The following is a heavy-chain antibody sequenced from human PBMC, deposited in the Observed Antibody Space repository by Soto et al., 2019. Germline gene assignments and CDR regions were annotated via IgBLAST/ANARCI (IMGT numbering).Heavy chain of an antibody. V-gene: IGHV3-30-3*01. CDR1: GVPVNSYA. Sequence: ACSSCGVPVNSYAVHGFRQTKGQGLEWVAVISYDGSNKYYADSVKGRFTISRDNSKNTLYLQMNSLRAEDTAVYYCARLSGSYCLYYYYGMDISGQAITVSGS. CDR3: ARLSGSYCLYYYYGMDI. CDR2: ISYDGSNK. J-gene: IGHJ6*01. D-gene: IGHD1-26*01.